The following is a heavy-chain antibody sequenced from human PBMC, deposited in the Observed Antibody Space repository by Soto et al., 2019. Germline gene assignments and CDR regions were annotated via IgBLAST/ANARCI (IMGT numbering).Heavy chain of an antibody. CDR3: ARRDDRMAAAGPEDYYYYGMDV. D-gene: IGHD6-13*01. J-gene: IGHJ6*02. CDR2: IIPIFGTA. CDR1: GGTFSSYA. Sequence: ASVKVSCKASGGTFSSYAISWVRQAPGQGLEWMGGIIPIFGTANYAQKFQGRVTITADESTSTAYMELSSLRSEGTAVYYCARRDDRMAAAGPEDYYYYGMDVWGQGTTVTVSS. V-gene: IGHV1-69*13.